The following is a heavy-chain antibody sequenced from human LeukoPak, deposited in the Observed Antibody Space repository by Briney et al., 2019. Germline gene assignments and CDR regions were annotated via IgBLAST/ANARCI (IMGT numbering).Heavy chain of an antibody. CDR3: ARGNIAVASFDY. J-gene: IGHJ4*02. CDR2: IYHSGST. CDR1: GGSISSSNW. V-gene: IGHV4-4*02. Sequence: SETLSLTCAVSGGSISSSNWWSWVRQPPGKGLEWIGEIYHSGSTNYNPSLKSRVTISVDTSMNQFSLKLSSVTAADTAVYYCARGNIAVASFDYWGQGTLVTVSS. D-gene: IGHD6-19*01.